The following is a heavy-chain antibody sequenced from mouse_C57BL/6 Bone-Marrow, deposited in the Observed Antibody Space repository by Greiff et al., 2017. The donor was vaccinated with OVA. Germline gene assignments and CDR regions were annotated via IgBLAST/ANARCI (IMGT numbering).Heavy chain of an antibody. CDR3: TTGTTVV. J-gene: IGHJ1*03. V-gene: IGHV14-4*01. D-gene: IGHD1-1*01. CDR2: IDPENGDT. Sequence: EVKLQQSGAELVRPGASVKLSCTASGFNIKDDYMHWVKQRPEQGLEWIGWIDPENGDTEYASKFQGKATITADTSSNTAYLQLSSLTSEDTAVYYCTTGTTVVWGTGTTVTVSS. CDR1: GFNIKDDY.